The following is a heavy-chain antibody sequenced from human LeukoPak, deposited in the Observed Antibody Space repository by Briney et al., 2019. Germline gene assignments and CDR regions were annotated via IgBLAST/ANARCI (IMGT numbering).Heavy chain of an antibody. CDR2: INHSGST. D-gene: IGHD6-13*01. Sequence: SETLSLTCAVYGGSFSGYYWSWIRQPPGKGLEWIGEINHSGSTNYNPSLKSRVTISVDTSKNQFSLKLSSVTAADTAVYYCARRGAAAVGIWGQGTLVTVSS. V-gene: IGHV4-34*01. CDR1: GGSFSGYY. CDR3: ARRGAAAVGI. J-gene: IGHJ4*02.